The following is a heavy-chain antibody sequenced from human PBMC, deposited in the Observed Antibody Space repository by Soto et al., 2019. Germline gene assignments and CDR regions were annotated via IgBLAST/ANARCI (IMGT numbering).Heavy chain of an antibody. Sequence: QVQLVESGGGVVQPGRSLRLSCAASGYTFSSYGMHWVRQAPGKGLEWVAIISYDGSNTYYADSEKGRFTISRDNSKNTLYLQMNSLRTEDTAVYYCAKETRYRSGWYSKFYGMDVWGQGTTVTVSS. CDR1: GYTFSSYG. D-gene: IGHD6-19*01. J-gene: IGHJ6*02. CDR2: ISYDGSNT. V-gene: IGHV3-30*18. CDR3: AKETRYRSGWYSKFYGMDV.